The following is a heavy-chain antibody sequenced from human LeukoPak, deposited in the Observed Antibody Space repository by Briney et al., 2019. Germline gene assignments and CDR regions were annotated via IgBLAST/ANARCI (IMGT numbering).Heavy chain of an antibody. CDR3: ARDPYSSSSGSGDY. J-gene: IGHJ4*02. V-gene: IGHV3-33*01. D-gene: IGHD6-13*01. Sequence: GGSLRLSCSASGFTFCSYGMHWVRQAPGKGLEWVAVIWYYGRNIHYADSVKGRFTISRDNARNTLFVQMNSLRADDTAVYYCARDPYSSSSGSGDYRGRGTLVTVPS. CDR1: GFTFCSYG. CDR2: IWYYGRNI.